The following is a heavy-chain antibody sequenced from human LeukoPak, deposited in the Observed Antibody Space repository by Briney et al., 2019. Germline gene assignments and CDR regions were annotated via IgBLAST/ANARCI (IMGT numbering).Heavy chain of an antibody. J-gene: IGHJ4*02. CDR2: ISSSSSYI. CDR1: GFTFSSYS. Sequence: GGSLRLSCAASGFTFSSYSMNWVRQAPGKGLEWVSSISSSSSYICYADSVKGRFTISRDNAKNSLYLQMNSLRAEDTAVYYCARDRNDYVWGSYRFPNFDYWGQGTLVTVSS. D-gene: IGHD3-16*02. CDR3: ARDRNDYVWGSYRFPNFDY. V-gene: IGHV3-21*01.